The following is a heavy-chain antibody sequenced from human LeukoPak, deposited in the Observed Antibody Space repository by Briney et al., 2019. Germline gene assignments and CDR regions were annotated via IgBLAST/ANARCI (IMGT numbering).Heavy chain of an antibody. Sequence: SVKVSCKASGGTFSSYAISWVRQAPGQGLEWMGGIIPIFGTANYAQKFQGRVTITADESTSTAYMELSSLRSEDTAVYYCARGLLRYFQSHYFDYWGQGTLVTVSS. V-gene: IGHV1-69*13. J-gene: IGHJ4*02. CDR3: ARGLLRYFQSHYFDY. CDR1: GGTFSSYA. CDR2: IIPIFGTA. D-gene: IGHD3-9*01.